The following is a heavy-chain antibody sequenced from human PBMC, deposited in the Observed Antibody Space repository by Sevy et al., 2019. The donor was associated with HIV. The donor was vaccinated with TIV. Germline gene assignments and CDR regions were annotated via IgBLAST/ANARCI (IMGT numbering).Heavy chain of an antibody. V-gene: IGHV4-39*02. CDR3: AREKEWLVRLNDY. J-gene: IGHJ4*02. CDR1: GGSISDSDYY. D-gene: IGHD6-19*01. CDR2: GYYDWTT. Sequence: SETLSLTCIVSGGSISDSDYYWGWIRQPPGKGLEWIGSGYYDWTTDYYPSLKSRVTISVDTSKNHLSLKLRSVTAADTAVYYCAREKEWLVRLNDYWGQGILVTVSS.